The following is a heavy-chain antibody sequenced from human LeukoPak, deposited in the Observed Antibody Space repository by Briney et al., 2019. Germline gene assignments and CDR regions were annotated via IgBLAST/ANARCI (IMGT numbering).Heavy chain of an antibody. V-gene: IGHV3-48*04. CDR1: GFTFSSYS. CDR3: ARDSGGNSGGFDY. D-gene: IGHD4-23*01. J-gene: IGHJ4*02. Sequence: GGSLRLSCAASGFTFSSYSMNWVRQAPGKGLEWVSYISSSSSTIYYADSVEGRFTISRDNAKNSLYLQMNSLRAEDTAVYYCARDSGGNSGGFDYWGQGTLVTVSS. CDR2: ISSSSSTI.